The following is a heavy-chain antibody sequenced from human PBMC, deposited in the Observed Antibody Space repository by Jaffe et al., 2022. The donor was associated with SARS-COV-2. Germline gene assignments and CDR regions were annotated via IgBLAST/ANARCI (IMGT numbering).Heavy chain of an antibody. CDR1: GFTFDDYA. D-gene: IGHD3-3*01. CDR2: ISWNSGSI. J-gene: IGHJ6*02. V-gene: IGHV3-9*01. Sequence: EVQLVESGGGLVQPGRSLRLSCAASGFTFDDYAMHWVRQAPGKGLEWVSGISWNSGSIGYADSVKGRFTISRDNAKNSLYLQMNSLRAEDTALYYCAKDMEEGRFLESYGMDVWGQGTTVTVSS. CDR3: AKDMEEGRFLESYGMDV.